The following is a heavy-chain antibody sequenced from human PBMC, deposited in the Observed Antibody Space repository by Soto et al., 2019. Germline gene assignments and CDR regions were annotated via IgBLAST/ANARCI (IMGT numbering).Heavy chain of an antibody. J-gene: IGHJ4*02. Sequence: PGGSLRLSCAASGFTFSRFWMSWVRQAPGKGLEWVANIKQDGSETYYVDSVKGRFTMSKDNVKNSLYLQMNSLRADDTAVYYCARLRYGGNSYYFDYWGQGTLVTV. V-gene: IGHV3-7*03. CDR1: GFTFSRFW. CDR3: ARLRYGGNSYYFDY. D-gene: IGHD2-21*02. CDR2: IKQDGSET.